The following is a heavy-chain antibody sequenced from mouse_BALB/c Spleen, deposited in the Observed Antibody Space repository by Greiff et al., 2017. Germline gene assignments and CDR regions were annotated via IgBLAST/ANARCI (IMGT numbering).Heavy chain of an antibody. Sequence: EVQLQESGPGLVKPSQSLSLTCTVTGYSITSDYAWNWIRQFPGNKLEWMGYISYSGSTSYNPSLKSRISITRDTSKNQFFLQLNSVTTEDTATYYCASTVVDYFDYWGQGTTLTVSS. V-gene: IGHV3-2*02. CDR2: ISYSGST. CDR3: ASTVVDYFDY. D-gene: IGHD1-1*01. J-gene: IGHJ2*01. CDR1: GYSITSDYA.